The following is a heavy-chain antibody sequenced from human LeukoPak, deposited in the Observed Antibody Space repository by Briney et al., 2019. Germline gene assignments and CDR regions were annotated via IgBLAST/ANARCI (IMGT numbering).Heavy chain of an antibody. CDR1: GFTFSSYG. Sequence: PGGSLRLSCAASGFTFSSYGMHWVRQAPGEGLEWVAFIPYDGRNQYFADSVKGRFTISRDISKNTLHLQMNSLRTEDTAVYYCAKDGTIFGVTYLDSWGQGTLVTVSS. J-gene: IGHJ4*02. D-gene: IGHD3-3*01. CDR2: IPYDGRNQ. V-gene: IGHV3-30*02. CDR3: AKDGTIFGVTYLDS.